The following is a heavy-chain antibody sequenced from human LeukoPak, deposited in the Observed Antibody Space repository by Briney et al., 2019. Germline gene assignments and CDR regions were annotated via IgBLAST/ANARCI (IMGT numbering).Heavy chain of an antibody. CDR2: ITSAGTI. CDR1: GFTFSDYY. CDR3: ARDYGGSSPFDY. J-gene: IGHJ4*02. V-gene: IGHV3-69-1*02. D-gene: IGHD4-23*01. Sequence: GGSLRLSCVASGFTFSDYYMTWIRQAPGKGLEWVSYITSAGTIYNADSVKGRFTISRDNAKNSLYLQMNSLRAEDTAVYYCARDYGGSSPFDYWGQGTLVTVSS.